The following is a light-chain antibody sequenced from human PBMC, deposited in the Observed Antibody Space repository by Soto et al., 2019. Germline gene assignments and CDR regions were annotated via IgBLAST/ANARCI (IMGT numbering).Light chain of an antibody. V-gene: IGLV2-14*01. CDR1: SSDVGSYNY. J-gene: IGLJ1*01. CDR3: CSYSGSSTYV. Sequence: QSALTQPASVSGSPGQSIAISCTGTSSDVGSYNYVSWYQQHPGKAPKVMIYDVSNRPSGVSNRFSGSKSGNTASLTISGLQAEDEADYYCCSYSGSSTYVFGTGTKLTVL. CDR2: DVS.